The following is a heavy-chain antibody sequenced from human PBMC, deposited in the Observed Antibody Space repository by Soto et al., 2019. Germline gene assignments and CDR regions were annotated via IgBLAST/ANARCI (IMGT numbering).Heavy chain of an antibody. CDR2: IIPIFGTA. V-gene: IGHV1-69*13. CDR1: GGTFSSYA. Sequence: SVKVSCKASGGTFSSYAISWVRQAPGQGLEWMGGIIPIFGTANYAQKFQGRVTITADESTSTAYMELSSLRSEDTAVYYCARDLGIGYSYGLYGMDVWGQGTTVTVSS. D-gene: IGHD5-18*01. J-gene: IGHJ6*02. CDR3: ARDLGIGYSYGLYGMDV.